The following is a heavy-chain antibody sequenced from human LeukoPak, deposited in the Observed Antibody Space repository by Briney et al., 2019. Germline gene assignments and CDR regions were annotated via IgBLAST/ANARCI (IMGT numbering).Heavy chain of an antibody. V-gene: IGHV4-61*02. CDR2: IYTSGST. J-gene: IGHJ6*03. Sequence: SQTLSLTCTVSGGSISSGSYYWSWIRQPAGKGLEWIGRIYTSGSTNYNPSLKSRVTISVDTSKNQFSLKLSSVTAADTAVYYCARQENYMDVWGKGTTVTVSS. CDR1: GGSISSGSYY. CDR3: ARQENYMDV.